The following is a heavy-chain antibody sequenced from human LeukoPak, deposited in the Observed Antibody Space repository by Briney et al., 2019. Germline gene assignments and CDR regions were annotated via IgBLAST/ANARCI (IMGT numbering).Heavy chain of an antibody. D-gene: IGHD1-26*01. CDR1: GGSISSSGYY. J-gene: IGHJ5*02. Sequence: SETLSLTCTVSGGSISSSGYYWGWIRQPPGKGLEWIASSYYSGSTYYNPSLKSRVTISVDTSKNQLSLELSSLTAADTAAYYCARHEYSGSYYGLSWFDPWGQGTLVTVSS. V-gene: IGHV4-39*01. CDR2: SYYSGST. CDR3: ARHEYSGSYYGLSWFDP.